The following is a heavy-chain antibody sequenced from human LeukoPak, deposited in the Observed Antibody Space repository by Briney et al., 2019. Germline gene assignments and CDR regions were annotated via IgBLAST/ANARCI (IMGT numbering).Heavy chain of an antibody. V-gene: IGHV4-34*01. CDR2: INHSGST. CDR3: ARGYRYGDYYFDY. J-gene: IGHJ4*02. D-gene: IGHD4-17*01. Sequence: SETLSLTCAVYGVSFSGYYWSWIRQPPGKGLEWIGEINHSGSTNYNPSLKSRVTISVDTSKNQFSLKLSSVTAADTAVYYCARGYRYGDYYFDYWGQGTLVTVSS. CDR1: GVSFSGYY.